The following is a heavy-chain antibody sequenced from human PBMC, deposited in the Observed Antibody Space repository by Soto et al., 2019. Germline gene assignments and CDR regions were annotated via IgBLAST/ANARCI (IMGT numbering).Heavy chain of an antibody. J-gene: IGHJ6*02. CDR1: GFTFSSYG. Sequence: PGGSLRLSCAASGFTFSSYGMHWVRQAPGKGLEWVAVIWYDGSNKYYADSVKGRFTISRDNSKNTLYLQMNSLRAEDTAVYYCARDNGYYSSSWYINYYYYGMDVWGQGTTVTVSS. CDR3: ARDNGYYSSSWYINYYYYGMDV. D-gene: IGHD6-13*01. V-gene: IGHV3-33*01. CDR2: IWYDGSNK.